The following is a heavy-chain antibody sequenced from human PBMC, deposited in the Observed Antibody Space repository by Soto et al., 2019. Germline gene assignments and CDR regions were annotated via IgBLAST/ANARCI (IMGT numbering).Heavy chain of an antibody. V-gene: IGHV4-4*07. J-gene: IGHJ5*02. CDR1: DDSLSTYY. CDR3: ARSDIPRGGWFRP. Sequence: SETLSLTCNVSDDSLSTYYWSWIRQPAGKGLEWIGRIYASGSTNYNPSLKSRVSMSVDTSKKQFSLKMISVTAADTAIYYCARSDIPRGGWFRPWGQGVLVTVSS. CDR2: IYASGST. D-gene: IGHD3-9*01.